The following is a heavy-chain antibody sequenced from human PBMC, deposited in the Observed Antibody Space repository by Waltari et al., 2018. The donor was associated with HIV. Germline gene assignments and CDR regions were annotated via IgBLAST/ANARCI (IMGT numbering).Heavy chain of an antibody. CDR1: GNSIRGAYY. D-gene: IGHD3-22*01. V-gene: IGHV4-38-2*01. J-gene: IGHJ3*02. CDR2: THPSGRT. Sequence: VQLQESGPGLVKPSETLSLTCAVFGNSIRGAYYWGWIRPYPGKGLRWIGSTHPSGRTSYNLSRKSRVTIAVDTSKEQFSLDLTFVTAAYTALYYCAGVRVTLIVAGPFDTWGQGTLVTVSS. CDR3: AGVRVTLIVAGPFDT.